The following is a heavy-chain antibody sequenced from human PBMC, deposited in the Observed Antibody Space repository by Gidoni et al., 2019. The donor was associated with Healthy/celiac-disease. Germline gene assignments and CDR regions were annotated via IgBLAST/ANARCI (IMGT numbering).Heavy chain of an antibody. V-gene: IGHV3-7*01. CDR2: IKKDGSEK. D-gene: IGHD3-3*01. CDR3: AREGPGYDFWSGYFAYYYYGMDV. J-gene: IGHJ6*02. Sequence: EVQLVESGGGLVQPGGSLRLSCAASGFTFSSFWMRWVRQAPGTGLEWVANIKKDGSEKYYVDAVKGRFTISRDNAKNSLYLQMNSLRAEDTAVYYCAREGPGYDFWSGYFAYYYYGMDVWGQGTTVTVSS. CDR1: GFTFSSFW.